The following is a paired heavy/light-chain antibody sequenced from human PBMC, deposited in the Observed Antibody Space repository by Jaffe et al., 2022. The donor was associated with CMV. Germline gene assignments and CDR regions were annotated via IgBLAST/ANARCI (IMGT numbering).Heavy chain of an antibody. V-gene: IGHV3-74*01. Sequence: EVQLVESGGGLVQPGGSLRLSCAASGFTVRNYWMHWVRQAPAKGLVWVSRIKSDGSTTNYADSVKGRFTISRDNAENTLYLQMNTLRAEDTAVYYCATTYGGYYFYWGQGTLVTVSS. J-gene: IGHJ4*02. CDR3: ATTYGGYYFY. CDR2: IKSDGSTT. D-gene: IGHD3-22*01. CDR1: GFTVRNYW.
Light chain of an antibody. V-gene: IGLV2-14*03. Sequence: QSALTQPASVSGSPGQSITISCTGTSSDVGGYNYVSWYQQHPGKAPKVMIYDVTNRPSGVSNRFSGSKSGNTASLTISGLQAEDEADYYCTSYSSSSTIWVFGGGTKLTVL. CDR1: SSDVGGYNY. CDR2: DVT. CDR3: TSYSSSSTIWV. J-gene: IGLJ3*02.